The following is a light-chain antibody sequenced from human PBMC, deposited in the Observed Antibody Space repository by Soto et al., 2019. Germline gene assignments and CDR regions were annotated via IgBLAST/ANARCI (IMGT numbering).Light chain of an antibody. CDR1: SSNIASNT. CDR3: ASWDDSLNGHV. CDR2: SND. V-gene: IGLV1-44*01. J-gene: IGLJ1*01. Sequence: QSVLTQPPSASGTPGQRVTVSCSGSSSNIASNTVNWYQQLPGTAPKLLIYSNDQRPSGAPDRFSASKSGTSASLAISGLQSEDEADYYCASWDDSLNGHVFGTGTKVTVL.